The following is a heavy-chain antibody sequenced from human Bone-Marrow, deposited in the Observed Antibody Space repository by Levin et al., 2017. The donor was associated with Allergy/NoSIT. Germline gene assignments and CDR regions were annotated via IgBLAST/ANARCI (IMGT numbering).Heavy chain of an antibody. CDR1: GFTFSSYS. CDR2: IWNDGSNK. D-gene: IGHD1-26*01. Sequence: GESLKISCAASGFTFSSYSMHWVRQAXDKGLEWVAMIWNDGSNKYYVDSVEGRFTISRDNSKNTVYVQMNSLRDEDTAVYYCAREDVVSGIRSFDIWGQGTMVTVSS. J-gene: IGHJ3*02. V-gene: IGHV3-33*01. CDR3: AREDVVSGIRSFDI.